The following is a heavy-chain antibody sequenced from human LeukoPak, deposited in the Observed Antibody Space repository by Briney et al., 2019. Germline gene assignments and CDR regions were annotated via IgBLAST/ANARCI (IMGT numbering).Heavy chain of an antibody. V-gene: IGHV3-11*01. CDR3: AREGVDYYDSSGYRFDY. CDR2: ISSSGSTI. D-gene: IGHD3-22*01. Sequence: GGSLRLSCAASGFTVSSNYMSWVRQAPGKGLEWVSYISSSGSTIYYADSVKGRFTISRDNAKNSLYLQMNSLRAEDTAVYYCAREGVDYYDSSGYRFDYWGQGTLVTVSS. J-gene: IGHJ4*02. CDR1: GFTVSSNY.